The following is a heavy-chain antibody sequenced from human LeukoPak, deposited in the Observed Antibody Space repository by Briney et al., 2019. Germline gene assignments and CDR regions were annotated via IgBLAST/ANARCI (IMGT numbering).Heavy chain of an antibody. J-gene: IGHJ4*02. Sequence: GGSLRLSCAASGFTFSSYAMRWVRQAPGKGLEWVSAITAGGAGTYYADSVKGRFTISRDNSKNTLYLQMNSLRAEDTAVYCCANSKLVAVAAFDYWGQGTLVPVSS. CDR2: ITAGGAGT. CDR1: GFTFSSYA. V-gene: IGHV3-23*01. CDR3: ANSKLVAVAAFDY. D-gene: IGHD6-19*01.